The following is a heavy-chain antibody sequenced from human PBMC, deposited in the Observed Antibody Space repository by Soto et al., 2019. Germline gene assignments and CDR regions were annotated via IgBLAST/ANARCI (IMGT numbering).Heavy chain of an antibody. CDR2: IKRKIDGEAT. Sequence: GGSLRLSCAGSGFSFSNAWMNWVRQAPGKGLEWVGRIKRKIDGEATDYAAPVKGRFTVSRDDSKSALYLRMNSLKGDDTAVYYCTTGSVEGVWGQGTTVTVSS. V-gene: IGHV3-15*07. J-gene: IGHJ6*02. D-gene: IGHD2-15*01. CDR1: GFSFSNAW. CDR3: TTGSVEGV.